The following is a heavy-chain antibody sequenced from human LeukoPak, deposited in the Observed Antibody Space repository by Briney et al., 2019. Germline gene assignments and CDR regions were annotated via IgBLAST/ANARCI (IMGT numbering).Heavy chain of an antibody. Sequence: GGSLSLSCAASGFTLRGSCMHWVSQAPGKGLVWVSRITSDGSGTRYADSVNGRFTISRDNAKNTLYLQMNSLRVEDTAVYYCARDLYHGAGSYYNGVGYWGQGTLVTVSS. V-gene: IGHV3-74*01. CDR3: ARDLYHGAGSYYNGVGY. D-gene: IGHD3-10*01. CDR1: GFTLRGSC. CDR2: ITSDGSGT. J-gene: IGHJ4*02.